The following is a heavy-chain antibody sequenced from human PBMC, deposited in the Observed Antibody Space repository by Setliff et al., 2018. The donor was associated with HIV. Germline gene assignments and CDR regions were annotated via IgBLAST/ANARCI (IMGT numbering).Heavy chain of an antibody. J-gene: IGHJ4*02. CDR3: AKTSNTGYLFCSDY. Sequence: PGGSLRLSCAASGFTFSSYWMHWVRQVPGKGLVWVSRINSDGSSTTYADFVKGRFTISRDNAKNTLYLQMNSLRAEDTAVYSCAKTSNTGYLFCSDYWGQGTLVTVSS. V-gene: IGHV3-74*03. CDR1: GFTFSSYW. CDR2: INSDGSST. D-gene: IGHD3-9*01.